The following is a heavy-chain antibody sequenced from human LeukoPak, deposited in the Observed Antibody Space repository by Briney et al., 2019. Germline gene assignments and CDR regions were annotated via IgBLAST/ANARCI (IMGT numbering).Heavy chain of an antibody. D-gene: IGHD3-22*01. J-gene: IGHJ4*02. Sequence: SETLSLTCTVSGGSISSSSYYWGWIRQPPGKGLEWIGSIYYSGSTYYNPSLKSRVTISVDTSKNHFSLKLSSVTAADTAVYYCARVFENYYDSSGHLDYWGQGTLVTVSS. V-gene: IGHV4-39*07. CDR3: ARVFENYYDSSGHLDY. CDR2: IYYSGST. CDR1: GGSISSSSYY.